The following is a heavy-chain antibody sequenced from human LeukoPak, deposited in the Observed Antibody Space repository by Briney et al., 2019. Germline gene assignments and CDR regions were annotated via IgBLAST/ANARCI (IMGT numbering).Heavy chain of an antibody. D-gene: IGHD3-22*01. J-gene: IGHJ4*02. CDR2: IIPIFGTA. V-gene: IGHV1-69*05. Sequence: SVKVSCKASGGTFSSYAISWVRQAPGHGLEWMGRIIPIFGTANYAQKFQGRVTITTDESTSTAYMELSSLRSEDTAVYYCARDLKYYYDSSGYYEACYWGQGTLVTVSS. CDR3: ARDLKYYYDSSGYYEACY. CDR1: GGTFSSYA.